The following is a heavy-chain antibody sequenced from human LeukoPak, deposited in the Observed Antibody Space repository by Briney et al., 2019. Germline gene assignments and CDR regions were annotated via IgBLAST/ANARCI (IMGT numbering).Heavy chain of an antibody. CDR1: GFTFSSYA. CDR2: ISGSGGST. V-gene: IGHV3-23*01. D-gene: IGHD2-21*02. Sequence: GGSLRLSCAASGFTFSSYAMSWVRQAPGKGLEWVSAISGSGGSTYYADSVKGRFTISRDNSKNTLYLQMNSLRADDTAVYYCAPQHRWRLDPSSQDAYWGQEPRVTVSS. CDR3: APQHRWRLDPSSQDAY. J-gene: IGHJ4*02.